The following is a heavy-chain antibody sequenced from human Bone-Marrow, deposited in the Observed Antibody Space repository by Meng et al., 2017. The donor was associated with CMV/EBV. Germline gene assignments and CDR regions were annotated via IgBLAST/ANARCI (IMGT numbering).Heavy chain of an antibody. CDR1: GYTFTSNY. CDR3: ARDRGMDV. Sequence: ASSKDFCKASGYTFTSNYMHWVRQAPGQGLEWMGIINPSGGSTSYAQKYQGRVTMTRDTSTSTVYMELSSLRSEDTAVYYCARDRGMDVWGQGTTVTVSS. CDR2: INPSGGST. J-gene: IGHJ6*02. V-gene: IGHV1-46*01.